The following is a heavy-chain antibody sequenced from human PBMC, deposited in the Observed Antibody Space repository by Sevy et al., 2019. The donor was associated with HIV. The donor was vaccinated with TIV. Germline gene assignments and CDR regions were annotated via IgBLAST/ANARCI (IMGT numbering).Heavy chain of an antibody. CDR1: GFSLNDYY. Sequence: GGSLRLSCAATGFSLNDYYMTWIRQAPGKGLEWVSYISGDSGHTNYAESVKGRFTISRDNTKNFVYLQMDGLRAEDTATYYCERDWNSGYYFNYYYYGMDVWDKGTTVTVSS. J-gene: IGHJ6*04. V-gene: IGHV3-11*06. CDR2: ISGDSGHT. CDR3: ERDWNSGYYFNYYYYGMDV. D-gene: IGHD3-22*01.